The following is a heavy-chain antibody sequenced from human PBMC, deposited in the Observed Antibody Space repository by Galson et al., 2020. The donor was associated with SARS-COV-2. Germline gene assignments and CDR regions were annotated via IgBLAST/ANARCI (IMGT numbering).Heavy chain of an antibody. CDR3: AKAHTFAEYDILDY. V-gene: IGHV3-23*01. CDR2: ISGSGRST. D-gene: IGHD3-9*01. CDR1: GFTFSSYA. J-gene: IGHJ4*02. Sequence: GGSLRLSCVASGFTFSSYAMTWVRQAPGKGLEWVSVISGSGRSTYYADSVKGRFTISRDNSKNTLYLQMNSLRAEDTAVYYCAKAHTFAEYDILDYWGQGTLVTVSS.